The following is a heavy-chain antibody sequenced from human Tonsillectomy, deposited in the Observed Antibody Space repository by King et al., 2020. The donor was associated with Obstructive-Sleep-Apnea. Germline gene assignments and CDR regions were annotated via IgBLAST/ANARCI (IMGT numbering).Heavy chain of an antibody. CDR2: IYYSGST. CDR1: GVSISSSSYY. CDR3: ARDWVLGAFDI. Sequence: QLQESGPGLVKSSETLSLTCTVSGVSISSSSYYWGWIRQPPGKGLEWIGSIYYSGSTYHNPSLKSRVTISVDTSKNQFSLKLSSVTAADTAVYYCARDWVLGAFDIWGQGTMVTVSS. V-gene: IGHV4-39*07. D-gene: IGHD3-16*01. J-gene: IGHJ3*02.